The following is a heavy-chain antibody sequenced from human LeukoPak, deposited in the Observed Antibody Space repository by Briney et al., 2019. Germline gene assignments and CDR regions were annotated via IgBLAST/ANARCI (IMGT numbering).Heavy chain of an antibody. Sequence: GGSLRLSCAASGFTFSSYTMNWVRQAPGKGLECVSYISGSSSTIYYADSVKGRFTIPRDNAQNSLYLQMNSLRDEDTAVYYCARGRVHDYWGQGTLVTVST. CDR1: GFTFSSYT. CDR3: ARGRVHDY. CDR2: ISGSSSTI. V-gene: IGHV3-48*02. D-gene: IGHD4/OR15-4a*01. J-gene: IGHJ4*02.